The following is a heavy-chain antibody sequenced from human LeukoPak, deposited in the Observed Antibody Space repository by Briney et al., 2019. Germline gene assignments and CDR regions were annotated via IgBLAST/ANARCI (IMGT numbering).Heavy chain of an antibody. Sequence: SETLSLTCTVSGGSISSYYWSWIRQPPGKGLEWIGYIYYSGSTNYNPSLKSRVTISVDTSKNQFSLKLSSVTAADTAVYYCARTPYCSSTSCYLGHYFDYWGQGTLVTVSS. D-gene: IGHD2-2*01. J-gene: IGHJ4*02. CDR1: GGSISSYY. CDR3: ARTPYCSSTSCYLGHYFDY. CDR2: IYYSGST. V-gene: IGHV4-59*08.